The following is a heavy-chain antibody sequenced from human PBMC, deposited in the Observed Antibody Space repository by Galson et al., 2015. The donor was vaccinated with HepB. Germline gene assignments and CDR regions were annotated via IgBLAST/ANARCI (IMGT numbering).Heavy chain of an antibody. CDR2: ISSSSTTI. CDR3: ARDLTGYSSTWRRYWFFDL. Sequence: SLRLSCAASGFTFSSYSMNWVRQAPGKGLEWVSFISSSSTTIYYADSVKGRFTISRDDAKNSLYLQMNSLRAEDTAVYYCARDLTGYSSTWRRYWFFDLCGRGTLVTVSS. CDR1: GFTFSSYS. V-gene: IGHV3-48*04. D-gene: IGHD6-13*01. J-gene: IGHJ2*01.